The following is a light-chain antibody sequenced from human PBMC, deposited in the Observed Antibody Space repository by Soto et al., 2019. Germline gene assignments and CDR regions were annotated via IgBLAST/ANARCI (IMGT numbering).Light chain of an antibody. CDR2: DTF. CDR3: QQRSSWPLT. CDR1: QSVTNY. Sequence: EIVLTQSPATLSLSPGERATLSCRASQSVTNYLAWYQQKPGQAPRLLIYDTFNRASGIPPRFSGSGFGTDFTLTISSLEPDDSAIYYCQQRSSWPLTFGGGTKVEIK. J-gene: IGKJ4*01. V-gene: IGKV3-11*01.